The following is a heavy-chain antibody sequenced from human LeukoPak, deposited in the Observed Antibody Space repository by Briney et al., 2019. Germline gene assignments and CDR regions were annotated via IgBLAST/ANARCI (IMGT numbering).Heavy chain of an antibody. CDR2: ISAYNGNT. Sequence: ASVKVSCKASGYTFTSYGISWVRQAPGQGLEWIGWISAYNGNTNYAQKLQGRVTMTTDTSTSTAYMELRSLRSDDTAVYYCARDRDIVVVVAVSYYYMDVWGKGTTVTVSS. CDR1: GYTFTSYG. J-gene: IGHJ6*03. D-gene: IGHD2-15*01. V-gene: IGHV1-18*01. CDR3: ARDRDIVVVVAVSYYYMDV.